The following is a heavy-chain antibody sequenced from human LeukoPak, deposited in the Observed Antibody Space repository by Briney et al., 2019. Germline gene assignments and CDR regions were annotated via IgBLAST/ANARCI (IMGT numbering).Heavy chain of an antibody. CDR3: ARRAGAYSHPYDY. J-gene: IGHJ4*02. CDR1: GFSVSSNS. Sequence: GGSLRLSCTVSGFSVSSNSMSWVRQAPGKGLEWVSFIYSGTTHYSDSVKGRFTISRDNSKNTLYLQMNSLRVEDTAVYYCARRAGAYSHPYDYRGQGTLVTVSS. CDR2: IYSGTT. V-gene: IGHV3-53*01. D-gene: IGHD4/OR15-4a*01.